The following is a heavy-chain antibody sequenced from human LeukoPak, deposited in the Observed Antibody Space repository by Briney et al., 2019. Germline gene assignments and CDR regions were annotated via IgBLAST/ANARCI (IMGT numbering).Heavy chain of an antibody. CDR2: ISGNGGKT. V-gene: IGHV3-23*01. Sequence: GASLRLSCTASGFTFSSHAMSWVRQAPGRGLEWISAISGNGGKTYYADSVKGRFTISRDNSKNTLYLQMNSLRAEDTAVYYCAREVHDSRGYIPDYWGQGTLVTVSS. J-gene: IGHJ4*02. CDR3: AREVHDSRGYIPDY. CDR1: GFTFSSHA. D-gene: IGHD3-22*01.